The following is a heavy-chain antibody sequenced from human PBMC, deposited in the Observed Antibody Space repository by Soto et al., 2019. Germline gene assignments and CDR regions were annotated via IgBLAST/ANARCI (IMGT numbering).Heavy chain of an antibody. D-gene: IGHD3-22*01. CDR1: GFAFSSYG. V-gene: IGHV3-30*18. J-gene: IGHJ4*02. CDR2: ISYDGSNE. Sequence: VGFLRLSCAASGFAFSSYGRHWVRQAPGKGLEWVAGISYDGSNEHYTDSVKGRFTISRDNSKNTLYLQMNSLRAEDTAVYYCAKDTYFYDTSGYYIFDYWGQGTLVTVSS. CDR3: AKDTYFYDTSGYYIFDY.